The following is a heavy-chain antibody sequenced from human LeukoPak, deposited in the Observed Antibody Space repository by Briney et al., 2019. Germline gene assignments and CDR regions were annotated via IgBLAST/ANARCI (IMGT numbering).Heavy chain of an antibody. Sequence: SETLSLTCTVSGGSISSYYWSWIRQPPGKGLEWIGYIYYSGSTNYNPSLKSRVTISVDTSKNQFSLKLSSVTAADTAVYYCARLLWGAAAWFDYWGQGTLVTVSS. D-gene: IGHD6-13*01. CDR1: GGSISSYY. CDR2: IYYSGST. J-gene: IGHJ5*01. V-gene: IGHV4-59*01. CDR3: ARLLWGAAAWFDY.